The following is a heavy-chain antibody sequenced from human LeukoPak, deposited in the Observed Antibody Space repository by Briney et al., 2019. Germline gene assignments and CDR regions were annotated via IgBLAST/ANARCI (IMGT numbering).Heavy chain of an antibody. J-gene: IGHJ4*02. D-gene: IGHD3-10*01. Sequence: WETLSLTCAVSGYSISSAYFWGWVRQPPGQGLEWLATIYHSGSTSYNPALRGRVSVSIDTSGNQFSLKLTSVTAADTAMYFCARGENYSGSGIFDFWGQGTLVTVSS. CDR2: IYHSGST. CDR3: ARGENYSGSGIFDF. V-gene: IGHV4-38-2*01. CDR1: GYSISSAYF.